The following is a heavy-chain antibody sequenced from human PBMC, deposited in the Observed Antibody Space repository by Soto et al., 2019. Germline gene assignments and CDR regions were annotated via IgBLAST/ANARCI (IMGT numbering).Heavy chain of an antibody. CDR3: ARKVGDILTGYDDY. J-gene: IGHJ4*02. CDR1: GYSFTSYW. CDR2: IYPGDSDT. D-gene: IGHD3-9*01. V-gene: IGHV5-51*01. Sequence: GESLKISCKGSGYSFTSYWIGWVRQMPGKGLEGMGIIYPGDSDTRYSPSFQGQVTISTDKSISPAFLQWSSLKASDTAMYDCARKVGDILTGYDDYWGQGTLVTVSS.